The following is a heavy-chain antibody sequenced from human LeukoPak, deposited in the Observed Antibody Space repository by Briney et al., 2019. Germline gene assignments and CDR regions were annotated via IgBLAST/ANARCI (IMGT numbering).Heavy chain of an antibody. CDR1: GDSISKNNYF. CDR2: FYTRGST. J-gene: IGHJ4*02. V-gene: IGHV4-61*02. D-gene: IGHD3-16*02. CDR3: ARHNRGLGQLGSYLKTEVDY. Sequence: SETLSLTCTVSGDSISKNNYFWSWSRQPAGKGLEWIGRFYTRGSTDYNPSLKSRVTISQDTSKNHFFLHLTSVTAADTAVYYCARHNRGLGQLGSYLKTEVDYWGQGTLVTVSS.